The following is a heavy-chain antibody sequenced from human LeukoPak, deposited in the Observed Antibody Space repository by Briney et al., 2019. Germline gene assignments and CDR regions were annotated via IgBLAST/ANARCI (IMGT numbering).Heavy chain of an antibody. V-gene: IGHV4-31*03. CDR2: ISYSGRT. J-gene: IGHJ4*02. CDR3: AREGNYYDPNGYSVY. D-gene: IGHD3-22*01. Sequence: KASETLSLTCTASGGSFSSENYFWSWIRQHPVQGLEWIGYISYSGRTYYNPSLKSRVTISVDTSKNQFSLKLSTVTAADTAVYYCAREGNYYDPNGYSVYWGQGTLVTVSS. CDR1: GGSFSSENYF.